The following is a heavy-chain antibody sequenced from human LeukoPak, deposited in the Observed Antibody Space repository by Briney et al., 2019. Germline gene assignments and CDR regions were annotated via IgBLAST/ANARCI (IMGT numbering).Heavy chain of an antibody. CDR3: AREPPNYDYVWGGYRHHYFDY. CDR1: SGSISTSNYY. D-gene: IGHD3-16*02. V-gene: IGHV4-61*01. Sequence: SETLSLTCTVSSGSISTSNYYWGWVRQPPGKGLEWIGYIYYSGSTNYNPSLKSRVTISVDTSKNQFSLKLSSVTAADTAVYYCAREPPNYDYVWGGYRHHYFDYWGQGTLVTVSS. J-gene: IGHJ4*02. CDR2: IYYSGST.